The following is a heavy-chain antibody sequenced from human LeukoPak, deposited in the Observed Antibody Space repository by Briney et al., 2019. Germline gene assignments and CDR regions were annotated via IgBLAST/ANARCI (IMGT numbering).Heavy chain of an antibody. CDR1: GLSFSNYW. Sequence: PGGSLRLSCAVSGLSFSNYWMHWVRQAPGKGLVWVARTNLHGTAVDYADSVKGRFTISRDNSKNTLYLQMNSLRAEDTAVYYCTRDLPLTGESSGYSAFEIWGQGTMVTVSS. V-gene: IGHV3-74*01. D-gene: IGHD3-22*01. J-gene: IGHJ3*02. CDR2: TNLHGTAV. CDR3: TRDLPLTGESSGYSAFEI.